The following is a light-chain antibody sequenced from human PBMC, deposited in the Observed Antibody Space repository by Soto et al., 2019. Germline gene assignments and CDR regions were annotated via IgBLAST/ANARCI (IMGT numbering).Light chain of an antibody. CDR3: QQRSNWSWT. CDR2: DAS. Sequence: DIVLTQSPATLSSSLGERATLSCRASQSVSSSLAWYQQKPGQAPRLLIYDASNRATGIPARFSGSGSGTDFTLTISSLEPEDFAAYYCQQRSNWSWTFGQGTKVDIK. J-gene: IGKJ1*01. V-gene: IGKV3-11*01. CDR1: QSVSSS.